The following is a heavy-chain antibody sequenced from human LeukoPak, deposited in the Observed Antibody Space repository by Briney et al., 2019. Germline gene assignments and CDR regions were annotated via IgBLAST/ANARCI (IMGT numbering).Heavy chain of an antibody. V-gene: IGHV1-8*01. D-gene: IGHD1-26*01. Sequence: ASVKVSCKASGYTFTSYDINWVRQATGQGLEWMGWMNPNSGNTGYAQKFQGRVTMTRNTSISTAYMELSSLRSEDTAVYYCARDWSGSNYGPFDYWGQGTLVTVSS. CDR1: GYTFTSYD. J-gene: IGHJ4*02. CDR2: MNPNSGNT. CDR3: ARDWSGSNYGPFDY.